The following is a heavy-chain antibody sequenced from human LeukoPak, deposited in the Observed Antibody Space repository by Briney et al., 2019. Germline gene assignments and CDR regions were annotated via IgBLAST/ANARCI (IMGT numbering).Heavy chain of an antibody. V-gene: IGHV3-21*04. Sequence: GVSLRLSCASCVFIFSIHSVICVPRARGKAVEGVSSISSKSSYIYYGDSVTGRFTISRDNSKNTLYLQMNSLRAEDTAVYYCAKGPMVRGDVWGQGTLVTVSS. CDR2: ISSKSSYI. CDR3: AKGPMVRGDV. CDR1: VFIFSIHS. D-gene: IGHD3-10*01. J-gene: IGHJ4*02.